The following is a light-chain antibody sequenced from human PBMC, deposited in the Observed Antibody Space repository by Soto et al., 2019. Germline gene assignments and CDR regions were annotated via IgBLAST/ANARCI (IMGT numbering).Light chain of an antibody. CDR3: CSYAGSSTYV. J-gene: IGLJ1*01. Sequence: QSVLIQPASVSGSPGQSITISCTGTSSDVGSYNLVSWYQQHPGKAPKVMIYEVSTRPSGVPNRFSGSKSGYTASLTIFGLQAEDEADYYCCSYAGSSTYVFGSGTKVTV. CDR2: EVS. V-gene: IGLV2-23*02. CDR1: SSDVGSYNL.